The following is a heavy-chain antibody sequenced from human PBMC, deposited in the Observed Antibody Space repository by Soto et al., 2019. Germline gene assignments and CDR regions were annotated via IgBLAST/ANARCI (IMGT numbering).Heavy chain of an antibody. Sequence: QLQLQESGPGLVKPSETLSLTCTVSGGSISSSSYYWGWIRQPPGKGLEWIGSIYYSGSTYYNPSLKSRVTISVDTSKNQFSLKLSSVTAADTAVYYCARHLGFGDPDDAFDIWGQGTIVTVSS. J-gene: IGHJ3*02. CDR1: GGSISSSSYY. D-gene: IGHD3-10*01. CDR3: ARHLGFGDPDDAFDI. CDR2: IYYSGST. V-gene: IGHV4-39*01.